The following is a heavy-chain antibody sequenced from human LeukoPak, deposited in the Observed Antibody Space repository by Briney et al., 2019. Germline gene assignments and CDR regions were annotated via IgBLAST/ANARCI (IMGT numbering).Heavy chain of an antibody. CDR1: GFTFDDYA. J-gene: IGHJ4*02. Sequence: GGSLRPSCAASGFTFDDYAMHWVRQAPGKGLEWVSGISWNSGSIGYADSVKGRFTISRDNAKNSLYLQMNSLRAEDTALYYCAKDRGDYGDYGPDYWGQGTLVTVSS. D-gene: IGHD4-17*01. V-gene: IGHV3-9*01. CDR2: ISWNSGSI. CDR3: AKDRGDYGDYGPDY.